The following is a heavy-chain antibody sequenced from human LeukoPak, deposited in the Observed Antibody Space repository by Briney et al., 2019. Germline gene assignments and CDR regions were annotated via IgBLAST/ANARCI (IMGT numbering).Heavy chain of an antibody. CDR2: INPNSGGT. Sequence: ASVKVSCKASGYTFTGYYIHWVRQAPGQGLEWMGWINPNSGGTNSAQKFQGRVTMTRDTSISTAYMDLSSLRSDDPAVYYCARGDYYDSSVYYYDWGQGTLVTVSS. CDR1: GYTFTGYY. V-gene: IGHV1-2*02. J-gene: IGHJ4*02. CDR3: ARGDYYDSSVYYYD. D-gene: IGHD3-22*01.